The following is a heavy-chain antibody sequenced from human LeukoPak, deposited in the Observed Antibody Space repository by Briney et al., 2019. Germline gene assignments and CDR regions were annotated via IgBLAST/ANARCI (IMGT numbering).Heavy chain of an antibody. D-gene: IGHD3-22*01. CDR1: GFTFDDYA. V-gene: IGHV3-9*01. J-gene: IGHJ4*02. CDR2: ISWNSGSI. CDR3: ASYDSSGYYYALDY. Sequence: GRSLRLSCAASGFTFDDYAMHWVRQAPGKGLEWVSGISWNSGSIGYADSVKGRFTISRDNSKNTLYLQMNSLRAEDTAVYYCASYDSSGYYYALDYWGQGTLVTVFS.